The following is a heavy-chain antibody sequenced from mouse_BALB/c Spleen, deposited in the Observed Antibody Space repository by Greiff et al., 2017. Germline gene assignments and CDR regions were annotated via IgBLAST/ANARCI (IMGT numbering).Heavy chain of an antibody. V-gene: IGHV1S81*02. CDR2: INPSNGRT. D-gene: IGHD2-1*01. CDR3: ARSGNHVYAMDY. Sequence: VQLHQPGAELVKPGASVKLSCKASGYTFTSYWMHWVKQRPGQGLEWIGEINPSNGRTNYNEKFKSKATLTVDKSSSTAYMQLSSLTSEDSAVYYCARSGNHVYAMDYWGQGTSVTVSS. CDR1: GYTFTSYW. J-gene: IGHJ4*01.